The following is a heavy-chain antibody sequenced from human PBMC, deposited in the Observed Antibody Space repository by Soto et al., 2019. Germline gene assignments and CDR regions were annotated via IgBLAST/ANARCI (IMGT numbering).Heavy chain of an antibody. CDR3: VRDKTVTMGYGMDV. Sequence: QVQLQQSGPGLVKPSQTLSLTCAISGDSVSSNNVAWNWIRQSPSRGLEWLGRTNYRSKWYHDYAVSVKSPISINPDTSKNQFSLQLNAVTPEDTAVSYCVRDKTVTMGYGMDVWGQGTTVTVSS. J-gene: IGHJ6*02. V-gene: IGHV6-1*01. CDR2: TNYRSKWYH. CDR1: GDSVSSNNVA. D-gene: IGHD3-10*01.